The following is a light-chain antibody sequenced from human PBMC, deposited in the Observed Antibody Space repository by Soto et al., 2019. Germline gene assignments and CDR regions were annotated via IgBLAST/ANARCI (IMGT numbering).Light chain of an antibody. J-gene: IGKJ1*01. CDR3: QQYENYWT. CDR2: DAS. CDR1: QSISSW. V-gene: IGKV1-5*01. Sequence: DIQMTQSPSTLSATAGDRVTITCRASQSISSWLAWYQQKPGKAPKLLIYDASNLDSGVPSRFSGSGSGTEFSLTISHLQPDDCATYYCQQYENYWTFGQGTRVEIK.